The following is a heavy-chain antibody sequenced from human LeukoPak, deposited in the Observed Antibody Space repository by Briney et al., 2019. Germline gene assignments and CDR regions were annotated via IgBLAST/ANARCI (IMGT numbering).Heavy chain of an antibody. J-gene: IGHJ4*02. V-gene: IGHV3-30-3*01. Sequence: PGGSLRLSCAASGFTFSSYAMHWVCQAPGKGLEWVAVISYDGSNKYYADSVKGRFTISRDNSKNTLYLQMNSLRAEDTAVYYCARDSGMVRGVLDYWGQGTLVTVSS. CDR2: ISYDGSNK. CDR1: GFTFSSYA. D-gene: IGHD3-10*01. CDR3: ARDSGMVRGVLDY.